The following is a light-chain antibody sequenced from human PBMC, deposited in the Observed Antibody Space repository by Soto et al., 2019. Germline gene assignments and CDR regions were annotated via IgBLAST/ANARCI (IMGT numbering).Light chain of an antibody. J-gene: IGKJ5*01. Sequence: DIQMTQSPSSLSASVGDRVTITCRASQTINTYLNWYQQKLGKAPKLLIYAAFTLQSGVPSRFSGSGSGTDFTLTISSLQPEDFAVFYCHQYGYSPTSPTFGQGTRVDI. CDR1: QTINTY. CDR3: HQYGYSPTSPT. CDR2: AAF. V-gene: IGKV1-39*01.